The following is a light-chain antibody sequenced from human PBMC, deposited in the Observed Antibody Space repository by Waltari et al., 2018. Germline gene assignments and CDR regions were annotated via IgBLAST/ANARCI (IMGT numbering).Light chain of an antibody. Sequence: QSALTQPASVSGSPGQSITVSCTGTSSDVGAYNYVSWYQHHAGKAPKLLISEVTNRPSGFPELSPGSKSGNTASLTISWLQAEDEADYYCNSYTRSAVYVFGTGTTVTVL. CDR2: EVT. J-gene: IGLJ1*01. CDR3: NSYTRSAVYV. V-gene: IGLV2-14*01. CDR1: SSDVGAYNY.